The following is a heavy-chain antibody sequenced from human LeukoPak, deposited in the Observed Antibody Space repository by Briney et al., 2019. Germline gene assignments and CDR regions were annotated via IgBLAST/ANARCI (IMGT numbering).Heavy chain of an antibody. CDR1: GYSISSGYY. CDR2: ISHSGST. J-gene: IGHJ5*02. V-gene: IGHV4-38-2*02. D-gene: IGHD6-25*01. CDR3: ARATSRLGWFAP. Sequence: SETLSLTCTVSGYSISSGYYWGWIRQPPGKGLEWIGSISHSGSTYYKPSLKSRVTISVDTSKNQFSLKLRSVTAADTAVYYCARATSRLGWFAPWGQGTLVTVSS.